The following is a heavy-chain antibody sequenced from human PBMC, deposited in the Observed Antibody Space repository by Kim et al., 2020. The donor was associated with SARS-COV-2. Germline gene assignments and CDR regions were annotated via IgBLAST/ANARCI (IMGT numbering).Heavy chain of an antibody. J-gene: IGHJ4*02. V-gene: IGHV3-23*01. D-gene: IGHD1-1*01. CDR3: ARHTTGTTRTVDY. Sequence: ADSVKGRFTSARDNSTKTLYLKMNSLRAEDTAVYYCARHTTGTTRTVDYWGQGTLVTVSS.